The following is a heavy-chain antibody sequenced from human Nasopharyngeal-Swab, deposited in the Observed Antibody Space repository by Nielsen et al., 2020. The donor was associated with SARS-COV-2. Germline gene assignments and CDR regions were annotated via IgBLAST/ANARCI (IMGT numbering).Heavy chain of an antibody. Sequence: GSLRLSCTVSGGSISSYYWTWIRQPAGKGLEWIGRIYMSGITNYNPSLKSRVTISVDTSKNQFSLKLSSVTAADTAVYYCAREVRYSYGWDYYYYYGMDVWGQGTTVTVSS. CDR3: AREVRYSYGWDYYYYYGMDV. V-gene: IGHV4-4*07. CDR1: GGSISSYY. CDR2: IYMSGIT. J-gene: IGHJ6*02. D-gene: IGHD5-18*01.